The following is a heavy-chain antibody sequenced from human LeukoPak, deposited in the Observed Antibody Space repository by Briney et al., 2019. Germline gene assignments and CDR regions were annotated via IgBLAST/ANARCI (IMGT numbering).Heavy chain of an antibody. J-gene: IGHJ4*02. V-gene: IGHV3-7*03. CDR3: ARGGEIAVAGDFDY. Sequence: GGSLRLSCAASGFTFSSYWMSWVRQAPGKGLEWVANIKQDGSEKYYVDSVKGRFTTSRDNAKNSLYLQMNSLRAEDTAVYYCARGGEIAVAGDFDYWGQGTLVTVSS. CDR2: IKQDGSEK. CDR1: GFTFSSYW. D-gene: IGHD6-19*01.